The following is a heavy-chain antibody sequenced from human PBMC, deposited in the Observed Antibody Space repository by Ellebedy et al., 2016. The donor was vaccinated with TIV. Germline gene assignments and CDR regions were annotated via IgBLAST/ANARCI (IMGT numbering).Heavy chain of an antibody. D-gene: IGHD2-2*01. J-gene: IGHJ4*02. CDR1: GYTFTSYD. CDR2: IYPNSGDT. V-gene: IGHV1-2*04. Sequence: AASVKVSCKASGYTFTSYDINWMRQAPGQGLEWMGWIYPNSGDTKYSQKFQGWVTMTRDTSITTAYMELKRLTSDDTATYYCASVTFSSLSPFDYWGQGTLVTVSS. CDR3: ASVTFSSLSPFDY.